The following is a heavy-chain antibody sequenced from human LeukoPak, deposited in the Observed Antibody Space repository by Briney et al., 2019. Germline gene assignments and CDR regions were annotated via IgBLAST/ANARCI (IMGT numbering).Heavy chain of an antibody. J-gene: IGHJ4*02. V-gene: IGHV4-31*03. CDR2: IYYSGST. Sequence: KSSQTLSLTCTVSGGSISSGGYYWSWIRQHPGKGLEWIAYIYYSGSTYYNPSLKSRVTISVDTSKNQFSLKLSSVTAADTAVYYCARELDYGDYSWFDYWGQGTLVTVSS. D-gene: IGHD4-17*01. CDR1: GGSISSGGYY. CDR3: ARELDYGDYSWFDY.